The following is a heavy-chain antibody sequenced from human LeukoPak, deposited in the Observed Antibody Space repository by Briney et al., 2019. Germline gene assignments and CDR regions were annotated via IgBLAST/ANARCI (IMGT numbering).Heavy chain of an antibody. D-gene: IGHD3-10*01. V-gene: IGHV4-59*01. CDR3: ARAPMVRGAPYYFDY. CDR2: IYYSGST. Sequence: IYYSGSTNYNPSLKSRVTISVDTSKNQFSLKLSSVTAADTAVYYCARAPMVRGAPYYFDYWGQGTLVTGSS. J-gene: IGHJ4*02.